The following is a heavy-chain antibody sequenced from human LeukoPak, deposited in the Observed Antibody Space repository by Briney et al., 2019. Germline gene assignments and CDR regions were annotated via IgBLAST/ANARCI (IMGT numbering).Heavy chain of an antibody. D-gene: IGHD6-19*01. CDR2: ISGSGGST. V-gene: IGHV3-23*01. CDR1: GFTFSSYA. J-gene: IGHJ4*02. CDR3: AKEGGLGAIAVAGNYFDY. Sequence: GGSLRLSCAASGFTFSSYAMSRVRQAPGKGLEWVSAISGSGGSTYYADSVKGRFTISRDNSKNTLYLQMNSLRAEDTAVYYCAKEGGLGAIAVAGNYFDYWGQGTLVTVSS.